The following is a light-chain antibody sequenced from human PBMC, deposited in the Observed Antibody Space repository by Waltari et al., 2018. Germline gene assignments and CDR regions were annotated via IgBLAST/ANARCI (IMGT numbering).Light chain of an antibody. J-gene: IGKJ1*01. CDR2: KAS. CDR3: QQCQSPPWT. Sequence: DIQMTQFPSTLSASVGDRVTITCRASQSIGSWLAWYQQKPGEVPKVLIYKASILESGVPSRFSGSGSGTEFTLTISSLQPDDFATYYCQQCQSPPWTFGQGTNVEIK. V-gene: IGKV1-5*03. CDR1: QSIGSW.